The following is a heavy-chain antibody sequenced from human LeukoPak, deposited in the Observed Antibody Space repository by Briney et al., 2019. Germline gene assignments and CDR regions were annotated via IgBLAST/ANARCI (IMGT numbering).Heavy chain of an antibody. CDR3: ARLYSILSPFDP. J-gene: IGHJ5*02. Sequence: GESLKISCTGSGYIFATYWIAWVRQMPGKGLEWMGIIYPADSNTRYSPSFKGQVTISVDKSNSTAYLQWSSLKASDTAMYFCARLYSILSPFDPWGQGTLVTVSS. V-gene: IGHV5-51*01. CDR1: GYIFATYW. CDR2: IYPADSNT. D-gene: IGHD2-21*01.